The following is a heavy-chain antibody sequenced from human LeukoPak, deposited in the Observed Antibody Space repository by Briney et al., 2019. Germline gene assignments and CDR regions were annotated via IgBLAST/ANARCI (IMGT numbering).Heavy chain of an antibody. J-gene: IGHJ6*02. CDR1: GFTFSSYG. D-gene: IGHD6-19*01. Sequence: PGGSLRLSCAASGFTFSSYGMHWVRQAPGKGLEWVAVIWYDGSNKYYADSVKGRFTISRDNSKNTLYLQMNSLRAEDTAVYYCARDWVDSGWCMDVWGRGTTVTVSS. V-gene: IGHV3-33*01. CDR3: ARDWVDSGWCMDV. CDR2: IWYDGSNK.